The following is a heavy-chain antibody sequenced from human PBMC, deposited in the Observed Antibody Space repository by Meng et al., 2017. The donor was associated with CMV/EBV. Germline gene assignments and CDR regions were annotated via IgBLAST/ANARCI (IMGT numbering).Heavy chain of an antibody. V-gene: IGHV4-34*01. CDR1: GGPFRGYS. D-gene: IGHD3-22*01. CDR2: INHSGST. Sequence: GSGLFTPSRPLPIPCAVYGGPFRGYSWSWIRQPPGKGLEWIGEINHSGSTNYNPSLKSRVTISVDTSKNQFSLKLSSVTAADTAVYYCARVWDSGWDYWGQGTLVTVSS. J-gene: IGHJ4*02. CDR3: ARVWDSGWDY.